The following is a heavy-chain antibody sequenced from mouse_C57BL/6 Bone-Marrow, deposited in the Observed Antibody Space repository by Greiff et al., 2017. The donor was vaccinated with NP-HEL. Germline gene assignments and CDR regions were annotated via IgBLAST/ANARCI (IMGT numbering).Heavy chain of an antibody. Sequence: KQSVAELVRPGASVKLSCTASGFNIKNTYMHWVKQRPEQGLEWIGRIDPANGNTKYAPKFQGKATITADTSSNTAYLQLSSLTSEDTAIYYCARGDSSITTVAGAMDYWGQGTSVTVSS. CDR2: IDPANGNT. D-gene: IGHD1-1*01. CDR1: GFNIKNTY. J-gene: IGHJ4*01. V-gene: IGHV14-3*01. CDR3: ARGDSSITTVAGAMDY.